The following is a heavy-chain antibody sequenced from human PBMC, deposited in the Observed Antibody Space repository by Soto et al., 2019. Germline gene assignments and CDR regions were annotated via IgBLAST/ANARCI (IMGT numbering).Heavy chain of an antibody. Sequence: GASVKVSCKASGYIFTNHYIHCVRQAPGQGLEWMGIINPSGGSTNYLQKFQGRITMTRDTSTSTVYMELSSLRSEDTAVYFCARADYYDSSGFYYDCWGQGSLVTVSS. V-gene: IGHV1-46*01. D-gene: IGHD3-22*01. CDR1: GYIFTNHY. J-gene: IGHJ4*02. CDR3: ARADYYDSSGFYYDC. CDR2: INPSGGST.